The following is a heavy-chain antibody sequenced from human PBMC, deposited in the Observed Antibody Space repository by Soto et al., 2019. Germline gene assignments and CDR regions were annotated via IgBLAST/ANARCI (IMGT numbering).Heavy chain of an antibody. Sequence: QGQLVQSGVEVKKPGASVKVSCKASGYTFLKYGIGWVRQAPGQGLEWMGWITVNSGNTNYPQKLQGRVTMTTDTSTSTAYMELRSRTSDDTAVYYCGRGLGGGWYYFDYWGPGTLVTVSS. CDR1: GYTFLKYG. V-gene: IGHV1-18*01. D-gene: IGHD6-19*01. CDR2: ITVNSGNT. CDR3: GRGLGGGWYYFDY. J-gene: IGHJ4*02.